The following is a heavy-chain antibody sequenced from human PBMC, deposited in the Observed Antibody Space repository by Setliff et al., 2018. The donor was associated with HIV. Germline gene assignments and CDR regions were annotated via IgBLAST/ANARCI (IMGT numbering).Heavy chain of an antibody. D-gene: IGHD1-26*01. Sequence: GGSLRLSCAASGFTFSSYSMNWVRQAPGKGLEWVSSISSSSSYIYYTDSVKGRFTISRDHAKNTLYLQMNSLKTEDTAVYYCSQLGSSRYWGQGTLVTVSS. CDR3: SQLGSSRY. V-gene: IGHV3-21*03. CDR2: ISSSSSYI. J-gene: IGHJ4*02. CDR1: GFTFSSYS.